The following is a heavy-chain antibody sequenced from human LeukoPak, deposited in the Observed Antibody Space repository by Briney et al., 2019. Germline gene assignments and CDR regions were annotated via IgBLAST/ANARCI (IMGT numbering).Heavy chain of an antibody. CDR3: ARTRKEVDFDY. V-gene: IGHV4-39*07. Sequence: SETLSLTCTVSGGSISSSSYYWGWIRQPPGKGLEWIGSIYYSGSTYYNPSLKSRVTISVDTSENQFSLKLSSVTAADTAVYYCARTRKEVDFDYWGQGTLVTVSS. J-gene: IGHJ4*02. CDR2: IYYSGST. CDR1: GGSISSSSYY. D-gene: IGHD1-14*01.